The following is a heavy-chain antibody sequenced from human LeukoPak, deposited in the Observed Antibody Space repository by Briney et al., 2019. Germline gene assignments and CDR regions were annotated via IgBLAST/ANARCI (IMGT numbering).Heavy chain of an antibody. D-gene: IGHD2-15*01. Sequence: GGSLRLSCAASGFTFSDHYMDWVRQAPGKGLEWVGRTRNKANSYTTEYAASVKGRFTISRDDSKNSLYLQMNSLKTEATAVYYCARAYCSANSCLPGGYWGQGTLVTVSS. J-gene: IGHJ4*02. CDR2: TRNKANSYTT. CDR3: ARAYCSANSCLPGGY. V-gene: IGHV3-72*01. CDR1: GFTFSDHY.